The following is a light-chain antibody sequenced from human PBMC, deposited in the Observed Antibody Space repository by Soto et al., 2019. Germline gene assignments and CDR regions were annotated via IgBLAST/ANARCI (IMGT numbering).Light chain of an antibody. V-gene: IGKV3-20*01. CDR1: QSVSSTS. CDR2: GAS. CDR3: YQYDGSPPWT. Sequence: EIVLTQSPGTLSFSPGERATLSCRASQSVSSTSLAWYQQKPGQAPRLLIYGASNRATGIPDRFSGSGSGADFTLTISRLEPEDFAAYYCYQYDGSPPWTFGLGTKVEFK. J-gene: IGKJ1*01.